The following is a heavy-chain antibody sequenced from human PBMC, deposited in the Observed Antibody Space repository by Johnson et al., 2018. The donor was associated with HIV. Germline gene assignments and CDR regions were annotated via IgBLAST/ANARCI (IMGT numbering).Heavy chain of an antibody. D-gene: IGHD5-24*01. V-gene: IGHV3-30-3*01. CDR2: ISYDGSNK. J-gene: IGHJ3*02. CDR3: AREGGDGYSPSAFDI. CDR1: GFTFSSYA. Sequence: VQLVESGGGVVQPGRSLRLSCAASGFTFSSYAMHWVRQAPGKGLEWVAVISYDGSNKYYADSVKGRFTISRDNSKNTLYLQMNSLRAEATAVFYCAREGGDGYSPSAFDIWGQGTMVTVSS.